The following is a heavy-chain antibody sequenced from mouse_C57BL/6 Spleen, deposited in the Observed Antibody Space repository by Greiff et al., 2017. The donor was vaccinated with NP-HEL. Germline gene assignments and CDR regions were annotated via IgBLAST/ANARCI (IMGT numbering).Heavy chain of an antibody. CDR2: INPNNGGT. CDR1: GYTFTDYN. V-gene: IGHV1-22*01. D-gene: IGHD1-1*01. J-gene: IGHJ4*01. CDR3: ARDPHYYGSSPYYAMDY. Sequence: VQLQQSGPELVKPGASVKMSCKASGYTFTDYNMHWVKQSHGKSLEWIGYINPNNGGTSYNQKFKGKATLTVNKSSSKAYMELRSLTSEDSAVYYCARDPHYYGSSPYYAMDYWGQGTSVTVSS.